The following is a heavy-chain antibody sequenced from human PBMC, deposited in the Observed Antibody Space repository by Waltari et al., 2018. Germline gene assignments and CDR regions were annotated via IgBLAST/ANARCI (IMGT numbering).Heavy chain of an antibody. CDR2: IYWNDDK. Sequence: QITLKESGPTLVKPTQTLTLTCTFSGFSLSTSGVGVGWIRQPPGKALEWLALIYWNDDKRYSPTLKSKVNITQETPKNPVVLTMTNMDPVDTATYYCAHRREAYGDYSNWFDPWGQGTLVIVSS. D-gene: IGHD4-17*01. CDR3: AHRREAYGDYSNWFDP. J-gene: IGHJ5*02. CDR1: GFSLSTSGVG. V-gene: IGHV2-5*01.